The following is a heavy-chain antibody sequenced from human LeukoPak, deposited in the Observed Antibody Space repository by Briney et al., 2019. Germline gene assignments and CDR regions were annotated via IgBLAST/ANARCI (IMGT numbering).Heavy chain of an antibody. CDR3: ARAHHRRLYEARAGETLDF. D-gene: IGHD2-2*03. CDR1: GFTFRIYS. V-gene: IGHV3-21*01. CDR2: ISSSSSYI. J-gene: IGHJ6*03. Sequence: PGGSLRLSCEASGFTFRIYSMNWVRQAPGKGLDWVSSISSSSSYIYYADSVKGRFTISRDNAKDSLYLQMNSLRAEDTAVYYLARAHHRRLYEARAGETLDFGGKGTRVTFPS.